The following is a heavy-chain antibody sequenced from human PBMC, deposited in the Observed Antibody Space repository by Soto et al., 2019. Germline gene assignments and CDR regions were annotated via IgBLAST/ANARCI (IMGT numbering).Heavy chain of an antibody. V-gene: IGHV3-30*03. CDR2: ISHDGSNK. Sequence: QVQLVESGGGVVQPGRSLRLSCAASGFTFSSYGMHWVRQAPGKGLEWVAVISHDGSNKYYADSVKGRFTISRDNSKNTLYLQMNSLRAEDTAVYYCWYYYDSSGYYEPFDYWGQGTLVTVSS. CDR1: GFTFSSYG. D-gene: IGHD3-22*01. J-gene: IGHJ4*02. CDR3: WYYYDSSGYYEPFDY.